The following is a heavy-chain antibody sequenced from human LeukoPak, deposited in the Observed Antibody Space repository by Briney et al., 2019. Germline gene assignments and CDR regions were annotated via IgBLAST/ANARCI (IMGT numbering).Heavy chain of an antibody. D-gene: IGHD2-2*01. Sequence: SETLSLTCTVSGGSLNNYYWSWVRQPPGEGLEWIGYKYTTGSSNYSPSLMGRVTISEDMAQNQISLRLTSVTAADTAVYYCARTRPPAGHQYYYGMDVWSQGTAVTVSS. CDR2: KYTTGSS. V-gene: IGHV4-4*09. CDR3: ARTRPPAGHQYYYGMDV. J-gene: IGHJ6*02. CDR1: GGSLNNYY.